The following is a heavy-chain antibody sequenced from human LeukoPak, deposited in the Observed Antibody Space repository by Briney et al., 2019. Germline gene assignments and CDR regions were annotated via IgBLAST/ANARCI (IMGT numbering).Heavy chain of an antibody. Sequence: PGGSLRLSCTASGFTFGDYAMSWFRQAPGKGLEWVGFIRSKAYGGTTEYAASVKGRFTISRDDSKSIAYLQMNSLKTEDTAVYYCTRDYGDWTSLFQHWGQGTLVTVSS. J-gene: IGHJ1*01. CDR2: IRSKAYGGTT. V-gene: IGHV3-49*03. D-gene: IGHD4-17*01. CDR3: TRDYGDWTSLFQH. CDR1: GFTFGDYA.